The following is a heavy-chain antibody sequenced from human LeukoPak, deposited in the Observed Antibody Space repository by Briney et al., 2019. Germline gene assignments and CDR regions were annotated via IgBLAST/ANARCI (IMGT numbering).Heavy chain of an antibody. V-gene: IGHV3-30-3*01. CDR1: GFTFSSYA. Sequence: PGGSLRLSCAASGFTFSSYAMHWVRQAPGKGLEWVAVISYDGSNKYYADSVKGRFTISRDNSKNTLYLQMNSLRAEDTAVYYCATSFAARRHAFDIWGQGTMVTVSS. J-gene: IGHJ3*02. CDR3: ATSFAARRHAFDI. CDR2: ISYDGSNK. D-gene: IGHD6-6*01.